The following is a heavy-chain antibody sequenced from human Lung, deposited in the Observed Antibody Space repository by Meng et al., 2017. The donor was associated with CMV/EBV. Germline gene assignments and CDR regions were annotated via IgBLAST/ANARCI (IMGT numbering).Heavy chain of an antibody. J-gene: IGHJ4*02. CDR3: ARSGVQDTAMIPSDY. V-gene: IGHV5-51*01. Sequence: GESLKISCKGSGYSFTNYWIGWVRQMPGKGLEWMGIIYPDDSETIYSPSFQGRVTISADKSLSTAYLQWSSLKASDTAMYYCARSGVQDTAMIPSDYWGLGTXVTVSS. CDR2: IYPDDSET. D-gene: IGHD5-18*01. CDR1: GYSFTNYW.